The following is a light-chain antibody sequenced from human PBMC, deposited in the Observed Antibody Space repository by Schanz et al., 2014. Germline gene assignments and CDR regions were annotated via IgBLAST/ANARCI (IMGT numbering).Light chain of an antibody. CDR2: DVS. J-gene: IGLJ3*02. V-gene: IGLV2-14*03. CDR1: SSDVGGYNY. CDR3: CAYAGRTTGL. Sequence: QSALTQPASVSGSPGQSITISCTGTSSDVGGYNYVSWYQQHPGKAPKLMIYDVSNRPSGVSNRFSGSKSGNTASLTISGLQAEDEADYHCCAYAGRTTGLFGGGTKLTVL.